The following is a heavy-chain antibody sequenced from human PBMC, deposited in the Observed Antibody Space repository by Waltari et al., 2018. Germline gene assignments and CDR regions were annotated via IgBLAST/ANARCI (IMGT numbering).Heavy chain of an antibody. D-gene: IGHD3-3*01. CDR1: GGSFSGYY. J-gene: IGHJ4*02. CDR2: INHSGST. CDR3: ARGPGGFGVVFDY. Sequence: QVQLQQWGAGLLKPSETLSLTCAVYGGSFSGYYWSWIRQPPGKGLEWIGEINHSGSTNYNPSLKSRVTISVDTSKNQFSLKLSSVTAADTAVYYCARGPGGFGVVFDYWGQGTLVTVSS. V-gene: IGHV4-34*01.